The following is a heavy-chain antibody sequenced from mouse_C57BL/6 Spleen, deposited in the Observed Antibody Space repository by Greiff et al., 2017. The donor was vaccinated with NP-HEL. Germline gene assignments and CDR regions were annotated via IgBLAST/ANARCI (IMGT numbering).Heavy chain of an antibody. CDR1: GFNIKDDY. J-gene: IGHJ4*01. CDR2: IDPENGDT. CDR3: TTEGGYAMDY. V-gene: IGHV14-4*01. Sequence: VQLKESGAELVRPGASVKLSCTASGFNIKDDYMHWVKQRPEHGLEWIGWIDPENGDTEYASKFQGKATITADTSSTTAYLQLSSLTSEDTAVYYCTTEGGYAMDYWGQGTSVTVSS.